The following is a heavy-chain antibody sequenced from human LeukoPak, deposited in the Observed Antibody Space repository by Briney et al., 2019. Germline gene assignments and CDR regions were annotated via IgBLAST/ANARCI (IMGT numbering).Heavy chain of an antibody. CDR2: ISSSGSTI. CDR1: GFTFSDYY. J-gene: IGHJ3*02. CDR3: ARESDYYDSSGMVNAFDI. D-gene: IGHD3-22*01. V-gene: IGHV3-11*01. Sequence: GGSLRLSCAASGFTFSDYYMSWIRQAPGKGLEWVSYISSSGSTIYYADSVKGRFTISRDNAKNSLYLQMNSLRAEDTAVYYCARESDYYDSSGMVNAFDIWGQGTMVTVSS.